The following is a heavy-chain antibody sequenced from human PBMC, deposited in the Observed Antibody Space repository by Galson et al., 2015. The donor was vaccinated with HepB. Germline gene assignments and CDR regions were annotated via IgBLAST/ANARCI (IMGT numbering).Heavy chain of an antibody. Sequence: SLRLSCAASGFTFSSYSMNWVRQAPGKGLEWVSSISSSSSYIYYADSVKGRFTISRDNAKNSLYLQMNSLRAEDTAVYYCARPDTYDYGDSWAAVDIWGQGTMVTVSS. CDR3: ARPDTYDYGDSWAAVDI. CDR2: ISSSSSYI. D-gene: IGHD4-17*01. CDR1: GFTFSSYS. J-gene: IGHJ3*02. V-gene: IGHV3-21*01.